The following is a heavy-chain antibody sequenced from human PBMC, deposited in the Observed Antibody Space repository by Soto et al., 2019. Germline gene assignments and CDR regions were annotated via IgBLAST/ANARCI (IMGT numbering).Heavy chain of an antibody. CDR3: AREEVGPRGWFDH. D-gene: IGHD1-26*01. J-gene: IGHJ5*02. CDR1: GYTFTSYG. CDR2: IIPIFGTA. Sequence: SVKVSCKASGYTFTSYGISWVRQAPGQGLEWMGGIIPIFGTANYAQKFQGRVTITADESTSTAYMELSSLRSEDTAVYYCAREEVGPRGWFDHWGQGTLVTVSS. V-gene: IGHV1-69*13.